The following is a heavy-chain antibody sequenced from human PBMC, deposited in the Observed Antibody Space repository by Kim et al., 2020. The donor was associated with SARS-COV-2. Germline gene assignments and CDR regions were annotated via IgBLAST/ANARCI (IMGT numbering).Heavy chain of an antibody. V-gene: IGHV1-69*13. J-gene: IGHJ3*02. CDR1: GGTFSIYV. D-gene: IGHD1-7*01. CDR3: ARRETKWDAFDI. CDR2: IIPIFGTA. Sequence: SVKVSCKASGGTFSIYVINWVRQAPGQGLEWMGGIIPIFGTANYAQKFHDRVTITADESTSTAYMEVSSVRSDDTAVYYCARRETKWDAFDIWGQGTMVTVSS.